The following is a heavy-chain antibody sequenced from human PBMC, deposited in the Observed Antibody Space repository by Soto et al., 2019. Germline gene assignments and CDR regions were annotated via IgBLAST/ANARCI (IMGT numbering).Heavy chain of an antibody. J-gene: IGHJ5*02. V-gene: IGHV4-4*02. CDR1: SGSISSSNW. CDR2: TYHSGST. Sequence: QVQLQESGPGLVKPSGTLSLTCAVSSGSISSSNWWSWVRQPPGKGLEWIGDTYHSGSTNYNPSLKSRVPISVDKSKNQSSLKLSSVTAADTAVYYCARLAAGATQINWFDPWGQGTLVTVSS. CDR3: ARLAAGATQINWFDP. D-gene: IGHD2-8*02.